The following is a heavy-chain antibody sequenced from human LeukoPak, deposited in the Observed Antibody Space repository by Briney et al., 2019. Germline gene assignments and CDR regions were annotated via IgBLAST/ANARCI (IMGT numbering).Heavy chain of an antibody. J-gene: IGHJ4*02. CDR3: ARVGYSSGWYGDY. Sequence: GGSLRLSCAASGFTFSSYSMNWVRQALGKGLEWVSSISSSSSYIYYADSVKGRFTISRDNAKNSLCLQMNSLRAEDTAVYYCARVGYSSGWYGDYWGQGTLVTVSS. D-gene: IGHD6-19*01. CDR1: GFTFSSYS. V-gene: IGHV3-21*01. CDR2: ISSSSSYI.